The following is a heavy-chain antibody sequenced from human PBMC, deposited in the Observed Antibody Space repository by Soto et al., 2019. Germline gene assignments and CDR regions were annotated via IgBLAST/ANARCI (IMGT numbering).Heavy chain of an antibody. V-gene: IGHV3-53*01. CDR3: TRAGSDPGNFYISNYYAMDV. CDR1: GFGVSSDY. CDR2: IYSGGDT. J-gene: IGHJ6*02. D-gene: IGHD3-10*01. Sequence: QSGGSLRLSCAASGFGVSSDYMSWVRQAPGKGLEWVSLIYSGGDTYYADSVKGRFTISRDISSNTIYLHMTSLRADDTAIYYCTRAGSDPGNFYISNYYAMDVWGRGTTVTVSS.